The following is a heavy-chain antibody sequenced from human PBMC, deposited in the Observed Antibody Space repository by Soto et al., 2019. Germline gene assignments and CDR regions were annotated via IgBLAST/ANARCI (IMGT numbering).Heavy chain of an antibody. Sequence: GSGATVVNPTQPRTLTCTFSGFSLSTSGRCVSWIRQPPGKALEWLALIDWDDDKYYSTSLKTRLTNSKDTSKNHVVLTMTNMDPVDTARYYCARFPSSMVRGVIIYYGRDFWGRGTTLTVAS. D-gene: IGHD3-10*01. J-gene: IGHJ6*02. CDR1: GFSLSTSGRC. V-gene: IGHV2-70*01. CDR3: ARFPSSMVRGVIIYYGRDF. CDR2: IDWDDDK.